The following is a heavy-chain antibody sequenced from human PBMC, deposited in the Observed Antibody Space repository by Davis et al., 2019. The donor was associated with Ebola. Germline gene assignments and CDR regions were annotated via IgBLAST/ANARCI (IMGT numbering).Heavy chain of an antibody. V-gene: IGHV1-3*01. CDR3: ARDLHGYNWFDP. Sequence: GESLKISCAASGFTFTSYAMHWVRQAPGQRLEWMGWINAGNGNTKYSQKFQGRVTITRDTSASTAYMELSSLRSEDTAVYYCARDLHGYNWFDPWGQGTLVTVSS. CDR2: INAGNGNT. D-gene: IGHD6-13*01. J-gene: IGHJ5*02. CDR1: GFTFTSYA.